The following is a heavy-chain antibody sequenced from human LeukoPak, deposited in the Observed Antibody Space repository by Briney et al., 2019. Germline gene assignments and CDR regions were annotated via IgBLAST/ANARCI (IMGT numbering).Heavy chain of an antibody. J-gene: IGHJ4*02. V-gene: IGHV4-34*01. CDR1: GGSFSGYY. Sequence: SETLSLTCAVYGGSFSGYYWSWIRRPPGKGLEWIGEINHSGSTNYNPSLKSRVTISVDTSKNQFSLKLSSVTAADTAVYYCARGGMHSSGLDYWGQGTLVTVSS. CDR3: ARGGMHSSGLDY. D-gene: IGHD3-22*01. CDR2: INHSGST.